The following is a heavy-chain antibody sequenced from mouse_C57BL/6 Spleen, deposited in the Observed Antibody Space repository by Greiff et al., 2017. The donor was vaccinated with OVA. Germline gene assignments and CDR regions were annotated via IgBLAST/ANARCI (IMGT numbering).Heavy chain of an antibody. CDR1: GYSITSGYY. V-gene: IGHV3-6*01. J-gene: IGHJ1*03. Sequence: EVKLQESGPGLVKPSQSLSLTCSVTGYSITSGYYWNWIRQFPGNKLEWMGYISYDGSNNYNPSLKNRISITRDTSKNQFFLKLNSVTTEDTATYYCAKNERDYGNGYFDVWGTGTTVTVSS. D-gene: IGHD2-1*01. CDR3: AKNERDYGNGYFDV. CDR2: ISYDGSN.